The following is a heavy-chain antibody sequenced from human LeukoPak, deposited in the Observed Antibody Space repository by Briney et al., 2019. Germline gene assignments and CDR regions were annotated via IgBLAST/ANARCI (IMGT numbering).Heavy chain of an antibody. V-gene: IGHV3-30*02. Sequence: PGGSLRLSCAASEFAFSDYAMNWVRQAPGKGLEWVAFIRNDGSHKSYADSVKGRFTISRDNSKNTLFLQMNSLRPEDTAVYYCAKDGGWYELYYMDVWGTGTMVTVSS. CDR1: EFAFSDYA. D-gene: IGHD6-19*01. CDR3: AKDGGWYELYYMDV. J-gene: IGHJ6*03. CDR2: IRNDGSHK.